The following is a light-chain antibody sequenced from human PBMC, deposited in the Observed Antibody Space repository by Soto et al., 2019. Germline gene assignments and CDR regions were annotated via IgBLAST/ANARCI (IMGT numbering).Light chain of an antibody. J-gene: IGKJ1*01. CDR3: QQYNNYPRT. CDR2: AAS. Sequence: DIQLTQSPSSLSASVGDRVSISCRASQSISNYLNWYQQKPGKAPKVLIFAASELQSGVPSRFSGSGSGADFTLTISSLQPDDFATYYCQQYNNYPRTFGQGTRVDIK. CDR1: QSISNY. V-gene: IGKV1-16*01.